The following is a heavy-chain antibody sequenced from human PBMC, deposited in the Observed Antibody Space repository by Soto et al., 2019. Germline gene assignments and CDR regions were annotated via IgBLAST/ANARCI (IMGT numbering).Heavy chain of an antibody. D-gene: IGHD4-17*01. Sequence: GGSLRLSCAASGFIFSTYGMHWVRQAPGKGLEWLSVISYDGNNKYYADSVKGRFTISRDNSKNTLWLQMDSLRTEDAAVYYCAKDLLLTTITTVGDWGQGTLVTVSS. V-gene: IGHV3-30*18. CDR1: GFIFSTYG. CDR3: AKDLLLTTITTVGD. J-gene: IGHJ4*02. CDR2: ISYDGNNK.